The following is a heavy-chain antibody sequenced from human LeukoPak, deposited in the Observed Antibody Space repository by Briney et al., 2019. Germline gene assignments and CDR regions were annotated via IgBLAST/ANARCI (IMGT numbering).Heavy chain of an antibody. V-gene: IGHV3-30*04. Sequence: PGRSLRLSCAASGFTFSSYAMHWVRQAPGKGLEWVAVISYDGSNKYYADSVEGRFTISRDNSKNTLYLQMNSLRAEDTAVYYCARDQGFYCSGGSSFSAAFDIWGQGTMVTVSS. CDR2: ISYDGSNK. D-gene: IGHD2-15*01. J-gene: IGHJ3*02. CDR3: ARDQGFYCSGGSSFSAAFDI. CDR1: GFTFSSYA.